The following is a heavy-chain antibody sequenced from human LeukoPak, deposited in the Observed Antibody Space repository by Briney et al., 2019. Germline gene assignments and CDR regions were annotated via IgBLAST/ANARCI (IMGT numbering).Heavy chain of an antibody. V-gene: IGHV3-23*01. D-gene: IGHD2-2*02. CDR2: ISGSGDST. J-gene: IGHJ4*02. CDR3: AKRYCIRTSCYREIDY. Sequence: PGGSLRLSCAASGFTFSSYGMHWVRQAPGKGLEWVSTISGSGDSTYYADSVKGRFTISRDNSRNTLYLQMNSLRAEDTAVYYCAKRYCIRTSCYREIDYWGQGTLVTVSS. CDR1: GFTFSSYG.